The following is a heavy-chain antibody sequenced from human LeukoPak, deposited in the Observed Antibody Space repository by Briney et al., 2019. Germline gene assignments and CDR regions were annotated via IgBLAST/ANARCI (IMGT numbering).Heavy chain of an antibody. V-gene: IGHV4-39*01. CDR3: ARHPASDYDILTGYPYWYFDL. D-gene: IGHD3-9*01. CDR1: GGSISSSSYY. Sequence: SETLSLTCTVSGGSISSSSYYWGGIRQPPGKGLEWIGSIYYSGSTYYNPSLKSRLTISVDTSKNQSSLKLDSVTAADTAVYSCARHPASDYDILTGYPYWYFDLWGRGTLVTVSS. J-gene: IGHJ2*01. CDR2: IYYSGST.